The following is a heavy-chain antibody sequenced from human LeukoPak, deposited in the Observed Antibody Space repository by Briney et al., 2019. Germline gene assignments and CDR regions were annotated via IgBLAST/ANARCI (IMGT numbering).Heavy chain of an antibody. V-gene: IGHV3-66*01. CDR3: ARDHYGPFDY. D-gene: IGHD3-16*01. CDR2: IYSGGST. Sequence: PGGSLRLSCAASGFTVSSNYMSWVRQAPGKGLEWVSVIYSGGSTYYADSVRGRFTISRDNSKNTLYLQMNSLRAEDTAVYYCARDHYGPFDYWGQGTLVTVSS. CDR1: GFTVSSNY. J-gene: IGHJ4*02.